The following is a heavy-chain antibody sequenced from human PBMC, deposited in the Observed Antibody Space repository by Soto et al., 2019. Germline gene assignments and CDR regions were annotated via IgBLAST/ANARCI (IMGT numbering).Heavy chain of an antibody. J-gene: IGHJ4*02. V-gene: IGHV4-59*11. D-gene: IGHD1-26*01. CDR2: FYYSGSYGST. CDR1: GGSISSQY. CDR3: ARDFGRGHGF. Sequence: PSETLSLTCNVSGGSISSQYWSWIRQPPGKGLEWIGYFYYSGSYGSTNYNPSLKSRVTISLDTSKKMVSLKLTSVTTADTAVYYCARDFGRGHGFRGQGALVTVSS.